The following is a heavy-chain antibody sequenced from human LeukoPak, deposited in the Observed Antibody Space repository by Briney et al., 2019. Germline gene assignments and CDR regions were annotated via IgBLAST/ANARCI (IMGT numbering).Heavy chain of an antibody. CDR1: GFTFCSYS. CDR2: ITNAGGGT. D-gene: IGHD3-3*01. CDR3: VPSPATDFWSSYYMGH. J-gene: IGHJ4*02. Sequence: PGGSLRLSCSASGFTFCSYSMHWVRQAPGKGLQYVSAITNAGGGTYYADSLKGRFVISRDNSRNTLYLQMSSLRPDDTAVYYFVPSPATDFWSSYYMGHWGQGTLVTVSS. V-gene: IGHV3-64D*09.